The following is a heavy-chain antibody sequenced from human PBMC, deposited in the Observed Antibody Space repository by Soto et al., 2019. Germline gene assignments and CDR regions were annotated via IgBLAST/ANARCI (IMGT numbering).Heavy chain of an antibody. J-gene: IGHJ6*03. D-gene: IGHD2-2*01. CDR2: IIPILGIA. CDR1: GGTFSSYT. Sequence: QVQLVQSGAEVKKPGSSVKVSCKASGGTFSSYTISWVRQAPGQGLEWMGRIIPILGIANYAQKFQGRVTITADKSTSTAYMELSSLRSDDTAVYYCARSSCSSTSCYAEKYYYYYMDVWGKGTTVTVSS. V-gene: IGHV1-69*02. CDR3: ARSSCSSTSCYAEKYYYYYMDV.